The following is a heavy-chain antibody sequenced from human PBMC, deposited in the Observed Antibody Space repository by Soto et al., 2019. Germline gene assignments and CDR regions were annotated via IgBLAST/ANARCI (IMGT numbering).Heavy chain of an antibody. D-gene: IGHD2-2*01. V-gene: IGHV1-24*01. CDR1: GYTLPELS. CDR2: FDPEVDET. Sequence: QVHLVQSGADVKKPGASVKVSCKVSGYTLPELSIHWVRQTPGKGLEWMGGFDPEVDETIYPQKFQDRVTMTEDTSSDTAYMELSSLTSDDTAMYYCATHLSDANFDHWGQGTLVTVSS. J-gene: IGHJ4*02. CDR3: ATHLSDANFDH.